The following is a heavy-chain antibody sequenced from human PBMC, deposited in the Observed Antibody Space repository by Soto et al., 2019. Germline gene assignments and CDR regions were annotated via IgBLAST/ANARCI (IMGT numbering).Heavy chain of an antibody. Sequence: QVQFVQSGAEVKRPGASVTVSCKTSGSSFKTLTIYWVRQVPGQRFEWLGWIDCGNGDTQYSEKFEDRVIFPMELSARPGYLELRWVGFEDSATYFWAGGRKVTGFHYYAIDVWGPGTTVTVSS. CDR1: GSSFKTLT. D-gene: IGHD3-16*01. CDR3: AGGRKVTGFHYYAIDV. V-gene: IGHV1-3*01. J-gene: IGHJ6*02. CDR2: IDCGNGDT.